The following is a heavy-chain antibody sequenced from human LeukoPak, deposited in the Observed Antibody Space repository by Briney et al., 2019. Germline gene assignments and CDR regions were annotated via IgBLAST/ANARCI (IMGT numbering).Heavy chain of an antibody. CDR2: ISSTATI. Sequence: GGSLRLSCAASGFTFSSYSMNWVRQAPGKGLEWVSYISSTATIYYADFLKGRFTISRDNAKNSLYLQMNSLRAEDTAVYYCSIVGSHRNSGYDSSGQGTLVTVSS. CDR1: GFTFSSYS. D-gene: IGHD5-12*01. CDR3: SIVGSHRNSGYDS. V-gene: IGHV3-48*04. J-gene: IGHJ5*01.